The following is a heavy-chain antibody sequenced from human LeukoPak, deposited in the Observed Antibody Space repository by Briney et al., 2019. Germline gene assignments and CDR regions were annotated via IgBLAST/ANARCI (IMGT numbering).Heavy chain of an antibody. CDR3: AREQPYYDSSGCNY. J-gene: IGHJ4*02. Sequence: GGSLRLSCAASGFTVSSNYMSWVRQAPGKGLEWVSYISSSSSTIYYADSVKGRFTISRDNAKNSLYLQMNSLRAEDTAVYYCAREQPYYDSSGCNYWGQGTLVTVSS. D-gene: IGHD3-22*01. V-gene: IGHV3-48*01. CDR1: GFTVSSNY. CDR2: ISSSSSTI.